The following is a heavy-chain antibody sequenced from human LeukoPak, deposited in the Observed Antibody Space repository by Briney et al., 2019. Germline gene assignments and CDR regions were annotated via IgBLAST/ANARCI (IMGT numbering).Heavy chain of an antibody. CDR3: AKEGSNGDFDY. CDR1: GFTFSSYD. Sequence: PGGSLRLSCVASGFTFSSYDMHWVRQAPGKGLEWVAVVSYDGTNKVYADSVKGRFTISRDKSKNTLFLEMNSLRAEDTAVYYCAKEGSNGDFDYWGQGTLVTVSS. V-gene: IGHV3-30*18. D-gene: IGHD1-26*01. J-gene: IGHJ4*02. CDR2: VSYDGTNK.